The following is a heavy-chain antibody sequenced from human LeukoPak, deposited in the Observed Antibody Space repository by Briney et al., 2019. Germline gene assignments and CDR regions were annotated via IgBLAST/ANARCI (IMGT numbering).Heavy chain of an antibody. CDR1: GFTFDDYA. J-gene: IGHJ6*02. D-gene: IGHD3-10*01. CDR2: ISWNSGSI. Sequence: GGSLRLSCAASGFTFDDYAMHWVRQAPGKGLEWVSGISWNSGSIGYADSVKGRFTISRDNAKNSLYLQMNSLRAEDTALYYCATFGELEGMDVWGQGTTVTVSS. CDR3: ATFGELEGMDV. V-gene: IGHV3-9*01.